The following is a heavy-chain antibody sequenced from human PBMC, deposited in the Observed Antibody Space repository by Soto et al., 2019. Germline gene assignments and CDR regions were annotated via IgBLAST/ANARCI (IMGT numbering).Heavy chain of an antibody. CDR3: ARRTAGGSETYYNSWFDP. D-gene: IGHD3-10*01. V-gene: IGHV6-1*01. J-gene: IGHJ5*02. Sequence: PSQTLSLTCAISGDSVSSDSAAWIWIRQSPSRGLEWLGRTYYRSKWSNDYALSVKSRITINPDTSKNQFSLKVSSVTAADTAVYYCARRTAGGSETYYNSWFDPWGQGTLVTVSS. CDR1: GDSVSSDSAA. CDR2: TYYRSKWSN.